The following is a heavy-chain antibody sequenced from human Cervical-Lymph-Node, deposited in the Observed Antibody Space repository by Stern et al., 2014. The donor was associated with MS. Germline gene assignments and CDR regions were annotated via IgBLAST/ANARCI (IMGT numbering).Heavy chain of an antibody. D-gene: IGHD4-17*01. CDR1: GGTFSSQA. V-gene: IGHV1-69*01. CDR2: IIPIFGTP. J-gene: IGHJ6*02. Sequence: QLVQSGAEVKKPGSSVKVSCKASGGTFSSQAINWVRQAPGQGLEWVGGIIPIFGTPNYAQKVQDRVTSTADESTSTAYMDLSSLRSEDTAVYYCATPSTVTVGGMDVWGQGTTVTVSS. CDR3: ATPSTVTVGGMDV.